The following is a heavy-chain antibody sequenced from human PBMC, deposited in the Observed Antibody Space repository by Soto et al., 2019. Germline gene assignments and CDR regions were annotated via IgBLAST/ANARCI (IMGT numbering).Heavy chain of an antibody. Sequence: PSETLSLTCTFSVGSISSPDHHCTWMRQSPGKGLEWIGAIYYSASTYYNPSLVSRIRISVDTSKNQFSLRLTSVTAADTAVYFCARDYSTNYGGMEVWGQGTTVSVSS. CDR3: ARDYSTNYGGMEV. J-gene: IGHJ6*01. D-gene: IGHD6-13*01. CDR1: VGSISSPDHH. CDR2: IYYSAST. V-gene: IGHV4-30-4*01.